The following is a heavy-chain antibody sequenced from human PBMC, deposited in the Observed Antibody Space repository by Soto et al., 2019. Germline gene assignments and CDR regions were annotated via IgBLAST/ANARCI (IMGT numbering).Heavy chain of an antibody. V-gene: IGHV1-18*01. Sequence: QAQLVQSGGEVKKPGASVKLSCAASGYTCTSYGISWVRQASGQGLEWMGWISAYDGKTNYAQNVQGRVTMTTDTSTRTAYMDLRSLRSDDTAVYYCARGGDVNYYHGMDVWGQGTTVTVSS. D-gene: IGHD5-12*01. CDR3: ARGGDVNYYHGMDV. CDR1: GYTCTSYG. J-gene: IGHJ6*02. CDR2: ISAYDGKT.